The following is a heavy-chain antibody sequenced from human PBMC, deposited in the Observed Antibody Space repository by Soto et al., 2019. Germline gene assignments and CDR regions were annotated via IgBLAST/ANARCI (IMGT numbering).Heavy chain of an antibody. CDR1: GFTFSSYA. CDR3: AKLWKYQLLTYFDY. CDR2: ISGSGGST. J-gene: IGHJ4*02. Sequence: GGSLRLSCAASGFTFSSYAMNWVRQAPGKGLEWVSAISGSGGSTYYADSVKGRFTISRDNSKNTLYLQMNSLRAEDTAVYYCAKLWKYQLLTYFDYWGQGTLVTVSS. V-gene: IGHV3-23*01. D-gene: IGHD2-2*01.